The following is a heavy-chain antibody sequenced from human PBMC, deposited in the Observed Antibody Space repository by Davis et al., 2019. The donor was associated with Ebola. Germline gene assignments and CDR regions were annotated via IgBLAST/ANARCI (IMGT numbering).Heavy chain of an antibody. CDR2: IKQSGST. J-gene: IGHJ6*03. Sequence: MPSETLSLTCGVSGGSLSGHCWTWIRQTPGRGPEWIGEIKQSGSTNYNPSLRSRVTISVDTSKNQFSLILTSVTAADTAVYYCARGLRTAFGVVSSRTVPLVRYTLDVWDKGTTVTVSS. CDR1: GGSLSGHC. V-gene: IGHV4-34*01. CDR3: ARGLRTAFGVVSSRTVPLVRYTLDV. D-gene: IGHD3-3*01.